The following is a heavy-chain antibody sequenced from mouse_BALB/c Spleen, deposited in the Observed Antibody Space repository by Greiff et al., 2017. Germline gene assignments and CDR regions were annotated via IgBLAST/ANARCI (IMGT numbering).Heavy chain of an antibody. CDR1: GFTFSSYA. CDR3: ARGRVYYGSLDY. J-gene: IGHJ2*01. CDR2: ISSGGST. D-gene: IGHD1-1*01. Sequence: DVKLVESGGGLVKPGGSLKLSCAASGFTFSSYAMSWVRQTPEKRLEWVASISSGGSTYYPDSVKGRFTISRDNARNILYLQMSSLRSEDTAMYYCARGRVYYGSLDYWGQGTTLTVSS. V-gene: IGHV5-6-5*01.